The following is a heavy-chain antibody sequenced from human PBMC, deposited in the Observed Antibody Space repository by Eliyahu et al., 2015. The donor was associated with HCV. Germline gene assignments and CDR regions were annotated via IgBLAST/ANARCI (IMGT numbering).Heavy chain of an antibody. D-gene: IGHD6-13*01. Sequence: QVQLQQWGAGLLKPSETLSLXCAVYGGSFSGYYWSWIRQPPGKGLEWIGEINHSGSTNYNPSLKSRVTISVDTSKNQFSLKLSSVTAADTAVYYCARGRYSSSWYGFRGIWFDPWGQGTLVTVSS. CDR2: INHSGST. CDR1: GGSFSGYY. J-gene: IGHJ5*02. CDR3: ARGRYSSSWYGFRGIWFDP. V-gene: IGHV4-34*01.